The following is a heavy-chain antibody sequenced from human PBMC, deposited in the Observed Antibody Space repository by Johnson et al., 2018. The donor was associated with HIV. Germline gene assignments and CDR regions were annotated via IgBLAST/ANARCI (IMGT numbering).Heavy chain of an antibody. D-gene: IGHD1-26*01. CDR2: INWNGGST. V-gene: IGHV3-20*04. Sequence: VQLVESGGGLVQPGGSLRLSCAASEFSVSGNYMTWVRQAPGKGLEWVSGINWNGGSTGYADSVKGRFTISRDHAKNSLYLQRNSLRAEDTAVYYCARDWEGYAFDIWGQGTMVTVSS. CDR3: ARDWEGYAFDI. CDR1: EFSVSGNY. J-gene: IGHJ3*02.